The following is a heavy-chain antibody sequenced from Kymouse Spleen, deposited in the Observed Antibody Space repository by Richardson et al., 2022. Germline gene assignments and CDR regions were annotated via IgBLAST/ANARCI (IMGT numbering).Heavy chain of an antibody. CDR2: IYYSGST. D-gene: IGHD1-7*01. CDR1: GGSISSSSYY. V-gene: IGHV4-39*01. J-gene: IGHJ6*02. Sequence: QLQLQESGPGLVKPSETLSLTCTVSGGSISSSSYYWGWIRQPPGKGLEWIGSIYYSGSTYYNPSLKSRVTISVDTSKNQFSLKLSSVTAADTAVYYCAREGITGTLHYYYYGMDVWGQGTTVTVSS. CDR3: AREGITGTLHYYYYGMDV.